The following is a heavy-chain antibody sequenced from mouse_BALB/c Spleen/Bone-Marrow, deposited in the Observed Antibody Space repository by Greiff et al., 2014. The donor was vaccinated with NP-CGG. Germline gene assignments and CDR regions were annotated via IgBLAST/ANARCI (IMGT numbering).Heavy chain of an antibody. Sequence: QVQLQQPGPELVKPGASVRISCKASGYTFTAYYIHWVKQRPGQGLEWIGWIYPGNLNTKYNEKFKGKATLTADKSSSTAYMQLSSPTSEDSAVYFCTRDAMDYWGQGTSDTVSS. CDR1: GYTFTAYY. CDR2: IYPGNLNT. V-gene: IGHV1S56*01. CDR3: TRDAMDY. J-gene: IGHJ4*01.